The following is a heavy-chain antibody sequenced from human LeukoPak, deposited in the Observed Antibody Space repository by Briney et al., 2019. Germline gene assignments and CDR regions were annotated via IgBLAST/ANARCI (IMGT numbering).Heavy chain of an antibody. J-gene: IGHJ6*03. V-gene: IGHV3-23*01. D-gene: IGHD3-22*01. CDR3: AKDSSSYDWGYMDV. CDR2: IGGSDGRT. CDR1: GFTFSTYA. Sequence: VGSLRLSCAASGFTFSTYAMSWVRQAPGKGLEWVSLIGGSDGRTRYADSVKGRFTISRDNSKNTLYLEMNSLRAEDTAVYYCAKDSSSYDWGYMDVWGKGTTVTISS.